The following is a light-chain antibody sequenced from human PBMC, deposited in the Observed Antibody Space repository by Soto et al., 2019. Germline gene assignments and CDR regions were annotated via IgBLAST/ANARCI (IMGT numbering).Light chain of an antibody. CDR2: DAS. CDR3: QQYNSYGT. CDR1: QSIGSS. J-gene: IGKJ2*01. V-gene: IGKV1-5*01. Sequence: DIQMTQSPSTLSASVGDRVTITCRASQSIGSSLAWYQQKPGKGPKLLIYDASTLESGVPSRFSGSGFGTEFALTISSLQPDDFETLYCQQYNSYGTFGQGTKLEIK.